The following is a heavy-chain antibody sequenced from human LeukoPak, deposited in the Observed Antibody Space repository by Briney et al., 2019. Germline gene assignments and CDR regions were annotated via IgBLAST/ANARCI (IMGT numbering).Heavy chain of an antibody. CDR1: GFAFSSYA. J-gene: IGHJ5*02. Sequence: GGSLRLSCAASGFAFSSYAMYWVRQAPGKGLEWVAVTSYDESNKYYADSLEGRFTISRDNSKNTLYLQMNRLRAEDTAVYYCAREFRLDHYGSRSVGEFDPWGQGTLVTVSS. V-gene: IGHV3-30-3*01. CDR2: TSYDESNK. CDR3: AREFRLDHYGSRSVGEFDP. D-gene: IGHD3-10*01.